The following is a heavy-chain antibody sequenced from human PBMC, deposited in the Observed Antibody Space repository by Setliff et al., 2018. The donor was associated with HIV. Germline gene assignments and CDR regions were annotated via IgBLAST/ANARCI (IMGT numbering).Heavy chain of an antibody. CDR1: GTTFSTYL. V-gene: IGHV1-69*10. Sequence: SVKVSCKASGTTFSTYLFTWVRQAPGQGFEWMGGIIPILGTEKYAQKFHGRVTLTADMSTNTAYMELRSLTPEDTAVYYCARDHQAMLWLDYWGQGTLVTVSS. CDR3: ARDHQAMLWLDY. J-gene: IGHJ4*02. D-gene: IGHD2-21*01. CDR2: IIPILGTE.